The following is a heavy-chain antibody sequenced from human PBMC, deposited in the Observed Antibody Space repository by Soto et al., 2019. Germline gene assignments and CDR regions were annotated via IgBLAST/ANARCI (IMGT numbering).Heavy chain of an antibody. CDR2: ISGSGGST. D-gene: IGHD2-15*01. CDR1: GFTFSSYA. V-gene: IGHV3-23*01. CDR3: AKDRFLGYCSGGSCYSFFDY. Sequence: EVQLLESGGGLVQPGGSLRLSCAASGFTFSSYAMSWVRQAPGKGLEWVSAISGSGGSTYYADSVKGRFTISRDNSKNPLYLQMNSLRAEDTAVYYCAKDRFLGYCSGGSCYSFFDYWGQGTLVTVSS. J-gene: IGHJ4*02.